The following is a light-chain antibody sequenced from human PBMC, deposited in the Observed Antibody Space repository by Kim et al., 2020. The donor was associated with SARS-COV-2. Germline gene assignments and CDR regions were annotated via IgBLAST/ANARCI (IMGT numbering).Light chain of an antibody. CDR3: CSYAGSSSLV. V-gene: IGLV2-11*03. J-gene: IGLJ3*02. Sequence: GQSVTISCTGTSSGVGGYNYVSWYQQHPGKAPKLMTYGVTERPSGVPDRFSGSKSGNTASLTISGLQAEDEADYYCCSYAGSSSLVFGGGTKVTVL. CDR1: SSGVGGYNY. CDR2: GVT.